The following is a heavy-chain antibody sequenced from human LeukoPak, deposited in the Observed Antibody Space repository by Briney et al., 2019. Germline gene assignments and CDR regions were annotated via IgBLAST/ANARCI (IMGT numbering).Heavy chain of an antibody. CDR3: ARGLTTLRGAFDI. J-gene: IGHJ3*02. CDR2: IHYRGRT. V-gene: IGHV4-59*01. CDR1: GASISSYY. Sequence: SETLSLTCTVSGASISSYYWSWIRQPPGRGLEGIGYIHYRGRTNYSPSLKSRVTISVDTSKNQFSLKLSSVTAADTAVYYCARGLTTLRGAFDIWGQGTMVTVSS. D-gene: IGHD4-11*01.